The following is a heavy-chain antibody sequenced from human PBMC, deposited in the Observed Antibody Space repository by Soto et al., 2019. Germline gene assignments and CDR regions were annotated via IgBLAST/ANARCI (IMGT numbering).Heavy chain of an antibody. D-gene: IGHD6-19*01. Sequence: GASVKVSCKASGYTFTSYAMHWVRQAPGQRLEWMGWINAGNGNTKYSQKFQGRVTITRDTSASTAYMELSSLRSEDTAVYYCAREYPYSSGKGDAFDSWGQGTMVTVSS. CDR2: INAGNGNT. CDR3: AREYPYSSGKGDAFDS. CDR1: GYTFTSYA. V-gene: IGHV1-3*01. J-gene: IGHJ3*02.